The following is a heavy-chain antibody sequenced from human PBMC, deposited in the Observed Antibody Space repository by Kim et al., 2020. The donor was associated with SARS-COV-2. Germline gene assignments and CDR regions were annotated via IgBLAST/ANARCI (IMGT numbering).Heavy chain of an antibody. Sequence: GGSLRLSCAASGFTFSSYAMHWVRQAPGKGLEWVAVISYDGSNKYYADSVKGRFTISRDNSKNTLYLQMNSLRAEDTAVYYCARVGYSSSWYSVEYYYYYYGMDVWGPGTTVTVSS. CDR1: GFTFSSYA. J-gene: IGHJ6*02. CDR2: ISYDGSNK. CDR3: ARVGYSSSWYSVEYYYYYYGMDV. V-gene: IGHV3-30*04. D-gene: IGHD6-13*01.